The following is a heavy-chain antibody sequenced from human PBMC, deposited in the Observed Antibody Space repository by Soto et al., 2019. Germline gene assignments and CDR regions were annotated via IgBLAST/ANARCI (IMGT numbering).Heavy chain of an antibody. CDR2: MSYSGST. Sequence: PSETLSLTCTVSGVSISSAGYYWSWIRQHPGKGLERIGYMSYSGSTYYNPSLKSRVSISVDTSKNQFSLNLSSVTAADTAVYYCARDYRISTYYGNHYYGMDVWGQGTRVTVSS. CDR1: GVSISSAGYY. J-gene: IGHJ6*02. CDR3: ARDYRISTYYGNHYYGMDV. D-gene: IGHD3-3*01. V-gene: IGHV4-31*03.